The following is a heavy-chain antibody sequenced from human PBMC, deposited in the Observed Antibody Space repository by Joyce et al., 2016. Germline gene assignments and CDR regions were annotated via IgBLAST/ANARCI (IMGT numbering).Heavy chain of an antibody. CDR3: ARDRVQWSYGAVSNHFYMDV. Sequence: QVQLVESGGGVAKPGGSLRLSCVASGFASFTDYYMSWIRQAPGKGLGWFAYIVSSESPIYYAEAVKGRFTISRDNSKNSLFLQMHDLRVEDSAVYYCARDRVQWSYGAVSNHFYMDVWGKGTTVAVSS. V-gene: IGHV3-11*04. CDR1: GFASFTDYY. J-gene: IGHJ6*03. D-gene: IGHD3-16*01. CDR2: IVSSESPI.